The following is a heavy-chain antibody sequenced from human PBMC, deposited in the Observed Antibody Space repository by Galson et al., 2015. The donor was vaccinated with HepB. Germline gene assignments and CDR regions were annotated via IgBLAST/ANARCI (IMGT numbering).Heavy chain of an antibody. CDR1: GFTFSTNR. V-gene: IGHV3-15*07. CDR3: STDRRQLWPL. CDR2: IKSKTNGGTA. D-gene: IGHD1-1*01. Sequence: SLRLSCAASGFTFSTNRMHWVRQAPGKGLEWVGRIKSKTNGGTADYAAPVKGRFTISRDDSTNTLYLQMNSLKTDDAAVYYCSTDRRQLWPLWGQGTLVTVSS. J-gene: IGHJ4*02.